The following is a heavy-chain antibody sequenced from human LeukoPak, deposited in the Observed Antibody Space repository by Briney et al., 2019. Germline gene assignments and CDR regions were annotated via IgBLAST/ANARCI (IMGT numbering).Heavy chain of an antibody. D-gene: IGHD2-2*01. Sequence: GGSLRLSCAASGFTFSSYWMSWVRQAPGKGLEWVASIKQDGSEKYYVDSVKGRFTISRDNPKNSLYLQMNSLRAEDTAVYYCARDRGCSSTSCYFDDWGQGTLVTVSS. J-gene: IGHJ4*02. CDR2: IKQDGSEK. CDR1: GFTFSSYW. CDR3: ARDRGCSSTSCYFDD. V-gene: IGHV3-7*03.